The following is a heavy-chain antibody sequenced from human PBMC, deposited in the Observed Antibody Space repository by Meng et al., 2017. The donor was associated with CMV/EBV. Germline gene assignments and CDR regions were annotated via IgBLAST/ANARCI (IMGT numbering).Heavy chain of an antibody. Sequence: SCKASGYTFTGYYMHWVRQAPGQGLEWMGWINPNSGGTNYAQKFQGRVTMTRDTSISTAYMELSRLRSDDTAVYYCARVTSVAYYFDYSGQGTLVTVSS. CDR1: GYTFTGYY. D-gene: IGHD3-16*01. CDR3: ARVTSVAYYFDY. J-gene: IGHJ4*02. CDR2: INPNSGGT. V-gene: IGHV1-2*02.